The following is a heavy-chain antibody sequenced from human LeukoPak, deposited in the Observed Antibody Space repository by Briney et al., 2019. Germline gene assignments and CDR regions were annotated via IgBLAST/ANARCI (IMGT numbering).Heavy chain of an antibody. J-gene: IGHJ4*02. D-gene: IGHD6-13*01. CDR1: GVSISSTNW. Sequence: PSGTLSLTCAVSGVSISSTNWRTWVRQSPGTGLEWIGGIYHTGSTNLNPSLESRVSISVDNSKNQFSLKVTSVTAADTAVYYCARDEGFAAASSWGQGVLVTVSS. V-gene: IGHV4-4*02. CDR3: ARDEGFAAASS. CDR2: IYHTGST.